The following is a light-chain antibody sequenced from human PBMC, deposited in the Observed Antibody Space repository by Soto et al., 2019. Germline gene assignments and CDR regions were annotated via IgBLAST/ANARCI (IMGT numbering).Light chain of an antibody. Sequence: QSALTQPPSASGSPGQSVTISCTGTSSDVGGYKYVSWYQQHPGKAPKPMIFEVHKRPSGVPDRFSGSKSGNTASLTVSGLQAEDEADYYCSAYGGTNNLLFGGGTKLTVL. CDR1: SSDVGGYKY. V-gene: IGLV2-8*01. J-gene: IGLJ2*01. CDR2: EVH. CDR3: SAYGGTNNLL.